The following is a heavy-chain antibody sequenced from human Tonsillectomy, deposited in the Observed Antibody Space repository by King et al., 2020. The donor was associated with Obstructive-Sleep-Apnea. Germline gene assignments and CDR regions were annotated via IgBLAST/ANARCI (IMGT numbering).Heavy chain of an antibody. V-gene: IGHV3-23*04. CDR3: AKVVSLIFQSGSNYYFDY. Sequence: VQLVESGGGLVQPGGSLRLSCAASGFNFRSFRMTWVRQAPGKGLEWVSVISGSGANTYYPDSVKGRFTISRDNSKNTVDLEMNSLRVEDTAVYYCAKVVSLIFQSGSNYYFDYGGQGSLVT. J-gene: IGHJ4*02. D-gene: IGHD3-3*02. CDR2: ISGSGANT. CDR1: GFNFRSFR.